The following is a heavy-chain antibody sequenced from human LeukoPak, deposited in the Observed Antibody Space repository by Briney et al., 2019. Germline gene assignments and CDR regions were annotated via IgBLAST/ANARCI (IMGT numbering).Heavy chain of an antibody. J-gene: IGHJ4*02. Sequence: GGSLRLSCAASGFTFSSYAMSWVRQAPGKGLEWVSAISGSGGSTYYADSVKGRFTISRDNSKNTLYLQMNSLTVEDTGVYYCSKRTDTTEFDYWGQGTLVTVSS. D-gene: IGHD5-18*01. CDR2: ISGSGGST. V-gene: IGHV3-23*01. CDR1: GFTFSSYA. CDR3: SKRTDTTEFDY.